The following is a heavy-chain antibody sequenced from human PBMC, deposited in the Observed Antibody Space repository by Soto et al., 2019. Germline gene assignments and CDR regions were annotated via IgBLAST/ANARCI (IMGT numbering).Heavy chain of an antibody. CDR3: AGEQNYGHDY. Sequence: GASGKVCCKASGYTFSSYYMHWVRQAPGQGLEWMGIINPSVVSTSYAQNFQGRITMTRDTSTSTVYMELSSLRSEDTAVYYCAGEQNYGHDYCGQGTLVTVSS. V-gene: IGHV1-46*01. CDR2: INPSVVST. D-gene: IGHD3-10*01. CDR1: GYTFSSYY. J-gene: IGHJ4*02.